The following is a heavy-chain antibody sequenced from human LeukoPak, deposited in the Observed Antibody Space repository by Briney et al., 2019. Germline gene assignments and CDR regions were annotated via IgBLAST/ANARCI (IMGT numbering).Heavy chain of an antibody. CDR3: AKDFRYCSGTSCSYYYYGMDV. V-gene: IGHV3-9*01. Sequence: GGSLRLSCAASGFTFDDYAMHWVRQAPGKGLEWVSGISWNSGSIGYADSVKGRFTISRDNAKNSLYLQMNSLRAEDTALYYCAKDFRYCSGTSCSYYYYGMDVWGQGTTVTVSS. D-gene: IGHD2-2*01. CDR2: ISWNSGSI. CDR1: GFTFDDYA. J-gene: IGHJ6*02.